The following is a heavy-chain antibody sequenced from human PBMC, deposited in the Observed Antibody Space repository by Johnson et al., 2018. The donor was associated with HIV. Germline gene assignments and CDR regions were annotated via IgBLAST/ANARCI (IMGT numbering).Heavy chain of an antibody. J-gene: IGHJ3*02. Sequence: QVQLVESGGGLVQPGRSLRLSCAASGFTFSSYGMHWVRQAPGKGLEWVAFIRYDGSNKYYADSVKGRFTISRDNSKNTLYLQMNSLRAEDTAVYYCAKDMVRGFWGDAFDIWGQGTMVTVSS. CDR2: IRYDGSNK. V-gene: IGHV3-30*02. D-gene: IGHD3-10*01. CDR3: AKDMVRGFWGDAFDI. CDR1: GFTFSSYG.